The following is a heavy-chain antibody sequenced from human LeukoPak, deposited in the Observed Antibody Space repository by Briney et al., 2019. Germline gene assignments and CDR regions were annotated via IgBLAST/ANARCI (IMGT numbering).Heavy chain of an antibody. Sequence: GGSLRLACAASGFTFPTYVIHWVRQAPGKGLDWVAVISQTGSIETYADSVRGRFSISRDNSDSTVYLQMNSLKTEDTAVYYCARDRAVALPTYFYYMDVWGKGTTVIVSS. V-gene: IGHV3-30*03. CDR2: ISQTGSIE. CDR1: GFTFPTYV. J-gene: IGHJ6*03. CDR3: ARDRAVALPTYFYYMDV. D-gene: IGHD2-15*01.